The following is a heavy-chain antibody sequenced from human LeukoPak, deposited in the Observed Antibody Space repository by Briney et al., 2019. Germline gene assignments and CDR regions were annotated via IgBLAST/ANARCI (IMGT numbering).Heavy chain of an antibody. D-gene: IGHD1-26*01. CDR1: GGSISSYY. J-gene: IGHJ4*02. V-gene: IGHV4-59*08. Sequence: PSETLSLTCTVSGGSISSYYWSWVRQPPGKGLEWIGHIYYTGSTNYNPSLKSRVTISVDTSKNQFSLKLSSLTAADTAVYYRARHDRNGGRYYDFDYWGQGTLVTVSS. CDR2: IYYTGST. CDR3: ARHDRNGGRYYDFDY.